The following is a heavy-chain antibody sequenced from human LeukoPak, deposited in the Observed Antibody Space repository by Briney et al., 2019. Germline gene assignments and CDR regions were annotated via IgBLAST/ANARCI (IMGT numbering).Heavy chain of an antibody. V-gene: IGHV1-2*02. CDR1: GYTFPGYY. CDR3: AREHSSSSGKVFDY. CDR2: INPNSGGT. D-gene: IGHD6-6*01. Sequence: GGSVKVSCKASGYTFPGYYMHWVRQAPGQGLKWMGWINPNSGGTNYAQKFQGRVTMTRDTSISTAYMELSRLRSDDTAVYYCAREHSSSSGKVFDYWGQGTLVTVSS. J-gene: IGHJ4*02.